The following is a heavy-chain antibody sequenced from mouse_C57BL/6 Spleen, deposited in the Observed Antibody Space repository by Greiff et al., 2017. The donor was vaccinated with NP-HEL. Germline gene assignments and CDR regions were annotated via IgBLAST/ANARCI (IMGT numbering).Heavy chain of an antibody. Sequence: EVKLMESGPGLVKPSQSLSLTCSVTGYSITSGYYWNWLRQFPGNKLEWMGYISYDGSNNYNPSLKNRISITRDTSKNQFFLKLNSVTTEDTATYDCARSIYSYYAMDYWGQGTSVTVSS. CDR2: ISYDGSN. CDR3: ARSIYSYYAMDY. J-gene: IGHJ4*01. D-gene: IGHD2-1*01. V-gene: IGHV3-6*01. CDR1: GYSITSGYY.